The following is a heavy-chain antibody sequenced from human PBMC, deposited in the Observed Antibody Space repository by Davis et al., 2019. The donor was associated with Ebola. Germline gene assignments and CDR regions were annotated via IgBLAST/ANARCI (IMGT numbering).Heavy chain of an antibody. CDR3: ATGPPRYDTNFVY. CDR2: IVPIFGAA. CDR1: GYTFTSYD. V-gene: IGHV1-69*13. J-gene: IGHJ4*02. D-gene: IGHD3-9*01. Sequence: SVKVSCKASGYTFTSYDFNWVRQATGQGLEWMGGIVPIFGAANYAQKFQGRVTITADESTSTAYMDLSSLTSEDSAVYYCATGPPRYDTNFVYWGQGTLATVSS.